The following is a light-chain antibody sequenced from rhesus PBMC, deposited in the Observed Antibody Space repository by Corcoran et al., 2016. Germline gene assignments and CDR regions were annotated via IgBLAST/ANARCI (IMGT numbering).Light chain of an antibody. J-gene: IGKJ2*01. Sequence: DIQMTQSPSSLSASVGDRVTITCRASENVNNYLNWYQQKPGKAPKLLIYKASTLQRGVPSRFSGSGSGTDYTFTISILQPEDVATYYCQHGYGTPYSFGQGTKVEIK. V-gene: IGKV1-74*01. CDR3: QHGYGTPYS. CDR1: ENVNNY. CDR2: KAS.